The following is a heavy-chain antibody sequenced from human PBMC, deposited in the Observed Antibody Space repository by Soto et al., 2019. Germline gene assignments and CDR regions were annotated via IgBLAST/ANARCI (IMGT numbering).Heavy chain of an antibody. CDR3: AKVILGIVGAPDAFDI. D-gene: IGHD1-26*01. CDR1: GFTFSSYA. V-gene: IGHV3-23*01. Sequence: GGSLRLSCAASGFTFSSYAMSWVRQAPGKGLEWVSAISGSGGSTYYADSVKGRFTISRDNSKNTLYLQMNSLRAEDTAVYYCAKVILGIVGAPDAFDIWGQGTMATASS. J-gene: IGHJ3*02. CDR2: ISGSGGST.